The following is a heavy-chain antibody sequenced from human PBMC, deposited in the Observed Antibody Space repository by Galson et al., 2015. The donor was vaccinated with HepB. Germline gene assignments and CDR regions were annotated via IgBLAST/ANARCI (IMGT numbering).Heavy chain of an antibody. CDR3: ARGHPVVRGVISDMDV. CDR1: GFTFSSQD. J-gene: IGHJ6*02. Sequence: SLRLSCAASGFTFSSQDMHWVRQTTGRGLEWVSGLGTIGDTFYSTSVRGRFTISRENAKNSLYLQMNSLRDEDTAVYYCARGHPVVRGVISDMDVWGQGTTVTVSS. CDR2: LGTIGDT. V-gene: IGHV3-13*01. D-gene: IGHD3-10*01.